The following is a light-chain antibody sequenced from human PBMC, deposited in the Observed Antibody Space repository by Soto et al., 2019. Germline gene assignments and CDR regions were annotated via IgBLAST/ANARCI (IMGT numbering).Light chain of an antibody. J-gene: IGKJ1*01. CDR2: GAS. V-gene: IGKV3-20*01. CDR3: QQYGSSPWT. Sequence: EIVLTQSPGTLSLSPGERATLSCRASQSVSSSYLAWYQQKPGQAPRPLIYGASSRAIGIPDRFSGSGSGTDFTLTISRLEPEDFSVDYCQQYGSSPWTVGQGTKVEIK. CDR1: QSVSSSY.